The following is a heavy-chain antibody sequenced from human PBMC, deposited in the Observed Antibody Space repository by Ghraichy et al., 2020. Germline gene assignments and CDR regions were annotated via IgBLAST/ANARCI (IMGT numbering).Heavy chain of an antibody. CDR1: GFTFSSYW. CDR2: IKQDGSEK. V-gene: IGHV3-7*01. J-gene: IGHJ6*02. D-gene: IGHD2-15*01. CDR3: ARDPRGYSSVYRPYSMDV. Sequence: GESLNISCAASGFTFSSYWMTWVRQAPGKGLEWVANIKQDGSEKNYVDSVRGRFTISRDNAKNSLYLQVNSLRAEDTAVYYCARDPRGYSSVYRPYSMDVWGQGTTVTVSS.